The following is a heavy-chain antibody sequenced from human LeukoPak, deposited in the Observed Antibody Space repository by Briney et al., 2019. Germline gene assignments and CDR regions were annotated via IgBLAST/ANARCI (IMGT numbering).Heavy chain of an antibody. V-gene: IGHV1-2*06. CDR3: ARAQNYHDRSGYSDDTFDV. CDR1: GYTFTDNY. CDR2: VNPDSGGI. J-gene: IGHJ3*01. D-gene: IGHD3-22*01. Sequence: VASVKVSCKASGYTFTDNYIHWVRQAPGQGLEWMGRVNPDSGGINYAQKFQGRVTMTRDTSINTAFVELRRLRSDDTATYYCARAQNYHDRSGYSDDTFDVWGHGTTITVSS.